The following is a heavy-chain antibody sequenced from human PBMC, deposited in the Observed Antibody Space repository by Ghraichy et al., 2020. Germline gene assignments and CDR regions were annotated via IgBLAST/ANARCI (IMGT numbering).Heavy chain of an antibody. Sequence: GGSLRLSCAASGFTFSSYAMSWVRQAPGKGLEWVSAISGSGGSTYYADSVKGRFTISRDNSKNTLYLQMNSLRAEDTAVYYCAKAQVKMPGIWWEGYFQHWGQGTLVTVSS. CDR1: GFTFSSYA. V-gene: IGHV3-23*01. D-gene: IGHD1-26*01. CDR2: ISGSGGST. CDR3: AKAQVKMPGIWWEGYFQH. J-gene: IGHJ1*01.